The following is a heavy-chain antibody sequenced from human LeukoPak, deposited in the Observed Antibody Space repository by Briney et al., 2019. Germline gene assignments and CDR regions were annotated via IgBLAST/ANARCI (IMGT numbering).Heavy chain of an antibody. CDR1: GFTFSSYG. CDR2: ISYDGSNK. D-gene: IGHD2-2*01. V-gene: IGHV3-30*18. Sequence: GRSLRLSCAASGFTFSSYGMHWVRQAPGKGLEWVAVISYDGSNKYYADSVKGRFTISRDNSKNTLYLQMNSLRAEDTAVYYCAKARGIVVVPAALDYWGQRTLVTVSS. J-gene: IGHJ4*02. CDR3: AKARGIVVVPAALDY.